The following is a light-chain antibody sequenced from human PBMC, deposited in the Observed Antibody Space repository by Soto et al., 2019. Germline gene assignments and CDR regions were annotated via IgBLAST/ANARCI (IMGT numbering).Light chain of an antibody. J-gene: IGLJ3*02. V-gene: IGLV1-51*01. CDR1: ISTIGNNY. CDR3: GTWDGSLSVWV. Sequence: QSVLTQPPSVSAAPGQRVTISCSGSISTIGNNYVSWYQQLPGTAPKLLIYDNDKRPSGIPDRFSGSKSGTSATLGITGLQTGDEAHYYCGTWDGSLSVWVFGGGTQLTVL. CDR2: DND.